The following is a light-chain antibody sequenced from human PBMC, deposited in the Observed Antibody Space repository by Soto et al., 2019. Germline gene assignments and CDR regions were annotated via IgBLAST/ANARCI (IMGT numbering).Light chain of an antibody. CDR2: AAS. Sequence: DIQMPQSPSSLSASVGARVTITCRASQSISSYLNWYQQKPGKAPKLLIYAASSLQSGVPSRFSGSGSGTDFTLTISSLQPEDVATYYCQQSFSSFLYTFGQGTKLEIK. J-gene: IGKJ2*01. CDR1: QSISSY. V-gene: IGKV1-39*01. CDR3: QQSFSSFLYT.